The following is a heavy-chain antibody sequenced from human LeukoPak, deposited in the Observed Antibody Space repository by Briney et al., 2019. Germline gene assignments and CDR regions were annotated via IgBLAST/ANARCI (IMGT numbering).Heavy chain of an antibody. CDR2: IYYSGST. CDR3: AKLAQWLGADY. J-gene: IGHJ4*02. CDR1: GGSISSGGYY. V-gene: IGHV4-31*03. Sequence: SETLSLTCTVSGGSISSGGYYWSWVRQHPGKGLEWIGYIYYSGSTYYNPSLKSRVTISVDTSKNQFSLKLSSVTAADTAVYYCAKLAQWLGADYWGQGTLVTVSS. D-gene: IGHD6-19*01.